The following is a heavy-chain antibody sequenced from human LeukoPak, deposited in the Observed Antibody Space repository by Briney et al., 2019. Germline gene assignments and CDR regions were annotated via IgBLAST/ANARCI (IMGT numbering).Heavy chain of an antibody. Sequence: PGGSLRLSCLASGFTFSSYSMNWVRQAPGRGLEWVSILGRSSGYINYADSVRGRVTISRDNAKNSLYLQVNSLRAEDTAVYYCAREYCSGGSCYWGAFDIWGQGTMVTVSS. J-gene: IGHJ3*02. V-gene: IGHV3-21*01. CDR1: GFTFSSYS. D-gene: IGHD2-15*01. CDR3: AREYCSGGSCYWGAFDI. CDR2: LGRSSGYI.